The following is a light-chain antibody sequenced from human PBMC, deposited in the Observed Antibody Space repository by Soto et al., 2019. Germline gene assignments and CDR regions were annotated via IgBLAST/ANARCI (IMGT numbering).Light chain of an antibody. CDR2: DAS. V-gene: IGKV1-5*01. J-gene: IGKJ2*01. CDR3: QQYISYPYT. CDR1: QTTNTW. Sequence: DIQMTQFPSTLSASVGDRVTITCRASQTTNTWLAWYQQKPGTAPKLLIYDASSLEGGVPSRFSASGSVTEFTLTIRSLQPDALATYYCQQYISYPYTFGQGTKVEIK.